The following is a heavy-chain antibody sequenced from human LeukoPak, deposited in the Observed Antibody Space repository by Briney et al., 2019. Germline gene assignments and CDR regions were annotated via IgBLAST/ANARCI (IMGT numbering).Heavy chain of an antibody. D-gene: IGHD3-10*02. Sequence: GGSLRLSCAASGFTFSNSSMNWVRQAPGKGLGWVSYISSSGSTIYYADSVKGRFTISRDNAKNSLYLQMNSLRAEDTAVYYCAELGITMIGGVWGKGTTVTISS. CDR2: ISSSGSTI. CDR1: GFTFSNSS. V-gene: IGHV3-48*04. CDR3: AELGITMIGGV. J-gene: IGHJ6*04.